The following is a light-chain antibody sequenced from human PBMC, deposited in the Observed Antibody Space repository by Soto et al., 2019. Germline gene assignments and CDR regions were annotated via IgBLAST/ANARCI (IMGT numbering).Light chain of an antibody. CDR3: QQLNSFPIP. Sequence: IQLTQSPSSLSASVGDIVTISCRASQGIANFSAWYQQKPGKAPKLLIYGASTLKSGVPSRFSGSGSGTDYTLTISSLQPGDLATYYCQQLNSFPIPFGPGTKVDIK. V-gene: IGKV1-9*01. CDR2: GAS. CDR1: QGIANF. J-gene: IGKJ3*01.